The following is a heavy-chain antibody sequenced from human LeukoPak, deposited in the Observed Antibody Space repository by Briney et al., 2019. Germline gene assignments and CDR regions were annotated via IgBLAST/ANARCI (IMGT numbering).Heavy chain of an antibody. CDR3: AKGIPFDF. D-gene: IGHD2-2*02. CDR1: FPVTNGFH. Sequence: SETLSLTCSVSFPVTNGFHWAWIRQPPGKGLEFMGYVHHTGTTYYNPSLNSRVTISVDTSKYQFSLRLTSVTAADTAVYFCAKGIPFDFWGPGRLVTVSS. CDR2: VHHTGTT. J-gene: IGHJ4*02. V-gene: IGHV4-38-2*02.